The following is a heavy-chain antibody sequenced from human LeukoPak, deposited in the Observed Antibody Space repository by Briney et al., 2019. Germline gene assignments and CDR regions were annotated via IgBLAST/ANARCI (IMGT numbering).Heavy chain of an antibody. Sequence: GGSLRLSCAASGFTFSSYGMSWVRQAPGKGLEWVSAISGSGGSTYYADSVKGRFTISRDNAKNSLYLQMNSLRAEDTAVYYCATYYYGSGILGNEVFDPWGQGTLVTVSS. J-gene: IGHJ5*02. V-gene: IGHV3-23*01. CDR3: ATYYYGSGILGNEVFDP. CDR2: ISGSGGST. D-gene: IGHD3-10*01. CDR1: GFTFSSYG.